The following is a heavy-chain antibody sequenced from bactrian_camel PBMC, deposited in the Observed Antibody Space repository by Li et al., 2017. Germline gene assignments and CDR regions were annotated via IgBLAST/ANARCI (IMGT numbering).Heavy chain of an antibody. J-gene: IGHJ6*01. CDR3: AAGTRIIVGDYCDGITA. V-gene: IGHV3S6*01. Sequence: VQLVESGGGSVEAGGSLRLSCSFSGSRHNPYCLGWFRQAPGKAREGIAGIRRDGDEYYADSVKGRFTISQDNAKNIIYLQMSSLTPDDTAMYYCAAGTRIIVGDYCDGITAWGQGTQVTVS. CDR2: IRRDGDE. D-gene: IGHD3*01. CDR1: GSRHNPYC.